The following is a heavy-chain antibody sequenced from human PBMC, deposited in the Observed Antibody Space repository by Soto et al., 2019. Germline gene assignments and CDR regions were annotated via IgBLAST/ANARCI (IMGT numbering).Heavy chain of an antibody. D-gene: IGHD1-26*01. CDR3: ARDHRRGSGSYLEYFDY. CDR2: ISAYNGNT. V-gene: IGHV1-18*01. J-gene: IGHJ4*02. CDR1: GYTFTSYG. Sequence: QVQLVQSGAEVKKPGASVKVSCKASGYTFTSYGISWVRQAPGQGLEWMGWISAYNGNTNYAQKLQGRVTMTTDTSTSKAYMELRSLRSDDTAVYYCARDHRRGSGSYLEYFDYWGQGTLVTVSS.